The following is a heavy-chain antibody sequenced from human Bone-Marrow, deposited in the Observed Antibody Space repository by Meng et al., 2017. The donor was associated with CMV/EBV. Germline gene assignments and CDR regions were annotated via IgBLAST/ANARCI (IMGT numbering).Heavy chain of an antibody. V-gene: IGHV3-30*02. CDR1: GFTFRSYG. Sequence: GESLKISCAASGFTFRSYGMHWVRQAPGKGLEWVAFILYDESNKYYGDSVKGRFTIFRDNAYNTLFLQMDSLRAEDTAVYYCANLETDYWGQGTLVTVSS. CDR3: ANLETDY. CDR2: ILYDESNK. J-gene: IGHJ4*02. D-gene: IGHD1-1*01.